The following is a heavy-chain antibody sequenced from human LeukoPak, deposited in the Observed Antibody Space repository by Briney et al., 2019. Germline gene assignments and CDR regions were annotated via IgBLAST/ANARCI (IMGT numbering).Heavy chain of an antibody. CDR1: GYTFTSYY. V-gene: IGHV1-46*01. J-gene: IGHJ3*02. Sequence: ASVKVSCKASGYTFTSYYMHWVRQAPGQGLEWMGIINPSGGSTSFAQKFQGRVAVTRDTSTSTVYMELSSLRSEDTAVYYCAREDDSSGYYYRPHAFDIWGQGTMVTVSS. D-gene: IGHD3-22*01. CDR3: AREDDSSGYYYRPHAFDI. CDR2: INPSGGST.